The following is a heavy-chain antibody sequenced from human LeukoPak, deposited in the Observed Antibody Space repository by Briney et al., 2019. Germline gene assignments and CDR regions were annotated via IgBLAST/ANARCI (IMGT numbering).Heavy chain of an antibody. D-gene: IGHD3-3*01. J-gene: IGHJ4*02. Sequence: SGTLSLTCTVSLGSLTRYFWSWIRQPPGKGVEWMGYIYYSESTKYNPSLKSRVSISVDTSKNQFSLKLSSVTAADAAVYYFATTLIDFWGGYCDPYYFDYWGQGTLVTVSS. CDR1: LGSLTRYF. V-gene: IGHV4-59*01. CDR3: ATTLIDFWGGYCDPYYFDY. CDR2: IYYSEST.